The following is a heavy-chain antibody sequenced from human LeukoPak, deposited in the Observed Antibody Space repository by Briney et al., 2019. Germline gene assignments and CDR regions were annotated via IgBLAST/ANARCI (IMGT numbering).Heavy chain of an antibody. CDR2: ISSSGSTI. Sequence: GGSLRLSCAASGFTFSSYEMNWVRQAPGEGLEWVSYISSSGSTIYYADSVKGRFTISRDNAKNSLYLQMNSLRAEDTAVYYCARDVYGMDVWGQGNTVTVSS. CDR3: ARDVYGMDV. J-gene: IGHJ6*02. V-gene: IGHV3-48*03. CDR1: GFTFSSYE.